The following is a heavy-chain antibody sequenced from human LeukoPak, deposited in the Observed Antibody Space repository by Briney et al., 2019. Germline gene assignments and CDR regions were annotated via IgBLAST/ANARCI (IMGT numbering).Heavy chain of an antibody. CDR3: AREEDTGGYYSQDY. CDR1: GFTFSSYW. Sequence: SGGSLRLSCAASGFTFSSYWMSWVRQTPGEGLEWVADIKEDGSEKYFADSVKGRFTISRDNTKSSLYLQMNSLRAEDTALYYCAREEDTGGYYSQDYWGQGTLVTVSS. V-gene: IGHV3-7*01. CDR2: IKEDGSEK. D-gene: IGHD3-22*01. J-gene: IGHJ4*02.